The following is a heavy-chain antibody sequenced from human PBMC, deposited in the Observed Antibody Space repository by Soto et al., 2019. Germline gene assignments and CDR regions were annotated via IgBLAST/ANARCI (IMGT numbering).Heavy chain of an antibody. CDR3: ARGVGSGSYYNQYNWFDP. Sequence: QVQLVQSGAEVKKPGASVKVSCKASGYTFTNYGISWVRQAPGQGLEWMGWISAYNGNTKYAQKLQGRVNMTTDTSTSTAYRELRSLRSDDTAVYYCARGVGSGSYYNQYNWFDPWGQGTLVTVSS. J-gene: IGHJ5*02. CDR2: ISAYNGNT. CDR1: GYTFTNYG. D-gene: IGHD3-10*01. V-gene: IGHV1-18*01.